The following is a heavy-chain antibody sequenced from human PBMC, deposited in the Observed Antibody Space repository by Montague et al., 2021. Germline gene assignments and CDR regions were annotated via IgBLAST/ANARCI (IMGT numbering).Heavy chain of an antibody. CDR2: INHLGTT. D-gene: IGHD2-2*01. J-gene: IGHJ5*02. Sequence: SETLSLTCAVYGESLSGYYWSWTRQSPGKGLQWIAEINHLGTTNYNPPLKSRVTVSVDTSKNQFSLRLNSVTAADTAVYYCARARGYCSSTFCPEWFDPWGQGTLVTIS. V-gene: IGHV4-34*01. CDR1: GESLSGYY. CDR3: ARARGYCSSTFCPEWFDP.